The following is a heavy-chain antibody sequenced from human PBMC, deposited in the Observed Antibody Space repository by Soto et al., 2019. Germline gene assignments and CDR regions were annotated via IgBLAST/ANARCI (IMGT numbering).Heavy chain of an antibody. J-gene: IGHJ4*02. Sequence: SETLSLTCTGSGGSINNDCWSRIRQPPGQGLEWMGYVYYTGSTNYNPPLKSRVTISVDRSTNQFPLKLSSVTAADTAVYYCARTGDYDYFDYWGQGTLVTVSS. CDR3: ARTGDYDYFDY. CDR1: GGSINNDC. V-gene: IGHV4-59*12. CDR2: VYYTGST. D-gene: IGHD4-17*01.